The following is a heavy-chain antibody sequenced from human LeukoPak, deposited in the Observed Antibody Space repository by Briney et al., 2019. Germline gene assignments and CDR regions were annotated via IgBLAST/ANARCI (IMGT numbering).Heavy chain of an antibody. Sequence: PGGSLRLSCAAFGFTFRRHWMSWVRQAPGKGLEWVANIKQDGSDKYYVDSVKGRFTISRDNAKNSVYLQMNSLRAEDTAVYYCAREGDAFDIWGQGTMVTVSS. CDR2: IKQDGSDK. J-gene: IGHJ3*02. V-gene: IGHV3-7*01. CDR3: AREGDAFDI. CDR1: GFTFRRHW.